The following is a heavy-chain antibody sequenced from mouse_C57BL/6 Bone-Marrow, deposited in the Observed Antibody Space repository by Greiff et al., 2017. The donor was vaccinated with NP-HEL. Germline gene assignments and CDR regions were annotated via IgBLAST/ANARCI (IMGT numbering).Heavy chain of an antibody. Sequence: QVQLQQPGAELVKPGASVKMSCKASGYTFPSYWITWVKPRPGQGLEWIGDIYPGSGSTNYTEKFTSKATLTVDTSSSTAYMQLSSLTSEDSAVYYCARTFDGYYVDYWGQGTTLTVSS. V-gene: IGHV1-55*01. CDR1: GYTFPSYW. D-gene: IGHD2-3*01. CDR2: IYPGSGST. CDR3: ARTFDGYYVDY. J-gene: IGHJ2*01.